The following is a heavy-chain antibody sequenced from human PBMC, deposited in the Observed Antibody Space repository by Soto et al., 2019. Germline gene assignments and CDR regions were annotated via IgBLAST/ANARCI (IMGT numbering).Heavy chain of an antibody. CDR1: GYSFANYW. V-gene: IGHV5-51*01. J-gene: IGHJ4*02. Sequence: PGESLKISCKGSGYSFANYWIGWVRQMPGEGLEWMGIIYPGDSDTTYSPSFQGQVTISADKSISTAYLQWSTLKASDTAMYYCARQSLAGEAGSFGCWGQGTLVTVSS. CDR3: ARQSLAGEAGSFGC. D-gene: IGHD3-16*01. CDR2: IYPGDSDT.